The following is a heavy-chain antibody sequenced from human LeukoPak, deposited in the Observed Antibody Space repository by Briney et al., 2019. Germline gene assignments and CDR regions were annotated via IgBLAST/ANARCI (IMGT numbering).Heavy chain of an antibody. D-gene: IGHD1-26*01. V-gene: IGHV4-38-2*01. Sequence: PSETLSLTCSVSGYSISDGYYWGWIRQPPGKGLEFIGSVYHGGNTYYKASLKSRVTISLDTSKNQVSLRVSTVTAADTAVYYCARSYSGSFLYWGQGSLVTVSS. CDR1: GYSISDGYY. CDR2: VYHGGNT. CDR3: ARSYSGSFLY. J-gene: IGHJ1*01.